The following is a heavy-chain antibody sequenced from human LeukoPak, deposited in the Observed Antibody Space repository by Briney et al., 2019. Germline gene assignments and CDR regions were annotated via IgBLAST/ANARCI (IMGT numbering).Heavy chain of an antibody. CDR2: ISWNSGSI. CDR1: GFTFDDYA. Sequence: PGGSLRLSCAASGFTFDDYAMHWVRQAPGKGLEWVSGISWNSGSIGYADSVKGRFTISRDNAKNSLYLQMNSLRAEDTALYYCAKDMRYSYDYDAFDIWGQGTMVTVSS. D-gene: IGHD5-18*01. CDR3: AKDMRYSYDYDAFDI. J-gene: IGHJ3*02. V-gene: IGHV3-9*01.